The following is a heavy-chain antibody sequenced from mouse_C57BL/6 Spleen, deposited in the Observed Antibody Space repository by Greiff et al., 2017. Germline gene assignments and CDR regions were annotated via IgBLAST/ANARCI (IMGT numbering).Heavy chain of an antibody. CDR2: INPNNGGT. Sequence: VQLQQSGPELVKPGASVKMSCKASGYTFTDYNMHWVKQSHGKSLEWIGYINPNNGGTSYNQKFKGKATLTVNKSSSTAYMELRSLTSEDSAVYYCARGGLRGSYYAMDYWGQGTSVTVSS. J-gene: IGHJ4*01. CDR1: GYTFTDYN. V-gene: IGHV1-22*01. D-gene: IGHD2-4*01. CDR3: ARGGLRGSYYAMDY.